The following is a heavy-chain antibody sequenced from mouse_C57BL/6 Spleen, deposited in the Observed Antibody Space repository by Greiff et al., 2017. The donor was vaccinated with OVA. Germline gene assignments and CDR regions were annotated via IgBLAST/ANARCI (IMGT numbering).Heavy chain of an antibody. CDR1: GYTFTSYW. CDR2: IDPSDSYT. Sequence: QVQLQQPGAELVKPGASVKLSCKASGYTFTSYWMQWVKQRPGQGLEWIGEIDPSDSYTNYNQKFKGKATLTVDTSSSTAYMQLRSLTSEDSAVYYCARGGVVADYWGQGTTLTVSS. CDR3: ARGGVVADY. J-gene: IGHJ2*01. D-gene: IGHD1-1*01. V-gene: IGHV1-50*01.